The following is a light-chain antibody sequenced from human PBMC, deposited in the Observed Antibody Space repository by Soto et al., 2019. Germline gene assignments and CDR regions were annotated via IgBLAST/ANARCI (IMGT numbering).Light chain of an antibody. J-gene: IGLJ1*01. CDR3: SSYAGSSNV. V-gene: IGLV2-8*01. CDR1: SSDVGGYNY. Sequence: LTQPASVSGSPRQSITISCTGASSDVGGYNYVSWYQQHPGKAPKLMIYEVNKRPSGVPDRFSGSKSGNTASLTVSGLQAEDEADYYCSSYAGSSNVFGTGTKVTVL. CDR2: EVN.